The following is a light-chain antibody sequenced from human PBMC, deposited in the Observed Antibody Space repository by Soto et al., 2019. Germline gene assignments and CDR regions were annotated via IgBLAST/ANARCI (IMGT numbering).Light chain of an antibody. CDR3: SSYTSSSTGV. Sequence: QSALTQPASVSGSPGQSITISCTGTSSDVGGYNYVSWYQQHPGKAPKLLIYEVSNRPSGVSTRFSGSKSGNTASLTISGLQDEDEADYNCSSYTSSSTGVFGGGTKVTVL. CDR2: EVS. J-gene: IGLJ3*02. V-gene: IGLV2-14*01. CDR1: SSDVGGYNY.